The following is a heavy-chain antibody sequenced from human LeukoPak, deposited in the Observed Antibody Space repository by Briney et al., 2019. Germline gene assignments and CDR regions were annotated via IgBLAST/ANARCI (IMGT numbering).Heavy chain of an antibody. CDR3: ARIRGSRYYFDY. V-gene: IGHV2-70*11. D-gene: IGHD6-13*01. CDR2: IDWDDDK. CDR1: GFSLSTSGMC. J-gene: IGHJ4*02. Sequence: KESGPTLVKPTQSLTLTCTFSGFSLSTSGMCVSWIRQPPGKALEWLARIDWDDDKYYSTSLKTRLTISKDTSKNQVVLTMTNMDPVDTATYYCARIRGSRYYFDYWGQGTLVTVSS.